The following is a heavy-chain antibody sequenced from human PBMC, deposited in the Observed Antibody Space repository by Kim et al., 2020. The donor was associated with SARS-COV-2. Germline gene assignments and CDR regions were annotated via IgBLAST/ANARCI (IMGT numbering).Heavy chain of an antibody. V-gene: IGHV4-59*08. D-gene: IGHD4-17*01. J-gene: IGHJ4*02. CDR3: ARLDYGGNSAFDY. Sequence: YNPSLKSRVTISVDTSKNQFSLKLSSVTAADTAVYYCARLDYGGNSAFDYWGQGTLVTVSS.